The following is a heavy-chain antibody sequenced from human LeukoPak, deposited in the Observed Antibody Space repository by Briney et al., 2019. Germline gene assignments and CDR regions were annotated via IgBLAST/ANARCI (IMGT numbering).Heavy chain of an antibody. CDR3: ERHPQKYYDLWSGYYTSNWFDP. Sequence: PSDTLSLTCAASGYSFSSGSNWGGLRQPPGRGLEWSGSIYLIGTTNYTPSLKSRVTISVDTSRNQFSLKLSSLTAEDTAVYYCERHPQKYYDLWSGYYTSNWFDPWGQGTLVTVSS. D-gene: IGHD3-3*01. CDR2: IYLIGTT. CDR1: GYSFSSGSN. V-gene: IGHV4-38-2*01. J-gene: IGHJ5*02.